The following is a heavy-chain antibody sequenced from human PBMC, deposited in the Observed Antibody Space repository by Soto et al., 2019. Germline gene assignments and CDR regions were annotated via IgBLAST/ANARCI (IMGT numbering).Heavy chain of an antibody. D-gene: IGHD1-26*01. CDR2: FSGSGGST. Sequence: EVQLLESGGGLVQPGGSLRLSCAASGFTFSSYAMRWVRQAPGKGLEWVSAFSGSGGSTYYADSVKVRFTISRDNSKITLYLQMNSLRAEDTAVYYCARRGSGSDYDYWGQGTRVIVSS. CDR1: GFTFSSYA. J-gene: IGHJ4*02. V-gene: IGHV3-23*01. CDR3: ARRGSGSDYDY.